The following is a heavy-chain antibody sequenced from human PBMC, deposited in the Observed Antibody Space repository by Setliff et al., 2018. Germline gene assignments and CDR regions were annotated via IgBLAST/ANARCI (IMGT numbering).Heavy chain of an antibody. CDR1: GYTFTSYG. CDR3: ARGGGYSGYVGPFDY. Sequence: GASVKVSCKASGYTFTSYGISWVRQAPGQGLEWMGWISAYNGNTNYAQKLQGRVTMTTETSTRTAYMELRSLRSDDAAVYYCARGGGYSGYVGPFDYWGQGTLVTVSS. J-gene: IGHJ4*02. D-gene: IGHD5-12*01. V-gene: IGHV1-18*01. CDR2: ISAYNGNT.